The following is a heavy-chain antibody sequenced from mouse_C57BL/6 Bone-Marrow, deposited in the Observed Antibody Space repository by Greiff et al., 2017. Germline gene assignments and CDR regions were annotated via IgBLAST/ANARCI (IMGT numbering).Heavy chain of an antibody. CDR2: IDPSDSYT. CDR1: GYTFTSYW. CDR3: ARSHYYYGSCYYAMDY. J-gene: IGHJ4*01. V-gene: IGHV1-69*01. Sequence: QVQLQQPGAELVMPGASVKLSCKASGYTFTSYWMHWVKQRPGQGLEWIGEIDPSDSYTNYNQKFKGKSTLTVDKSSSTAYMQLSSLTSEDPAVYYCARSHYYYGSCYYAMDYWGQGTSVTVSS. D-gene: IGHD1-1*01.